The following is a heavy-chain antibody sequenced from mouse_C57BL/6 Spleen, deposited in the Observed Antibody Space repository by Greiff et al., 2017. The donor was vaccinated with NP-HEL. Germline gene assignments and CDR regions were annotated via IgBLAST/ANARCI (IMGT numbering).Heavy chain of an antibody. CDR1: GYTFTSYW. CDR2: IDPSDSYT. Sequence: VQLHQPGAELVMPGASVKLSCKASGYTFTSYWMHWVKQRPGQGLEWIGEIDPSDSYTNYNQQFKGKATLTVDKSSSTAYMQHSSLTSEDSAVYYCARDSFAYWGQGTLVTVCA. J-gene: IGHJ3*01. V-gene: IGHV1-69*01. CDR3: ARDSFAY.